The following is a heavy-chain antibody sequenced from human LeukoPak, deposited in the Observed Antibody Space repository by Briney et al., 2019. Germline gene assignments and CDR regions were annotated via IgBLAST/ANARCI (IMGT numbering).Heavy chain of an antibody. V-gene: IGHV5-51*01. J-gene: IGHJ4*02. Sequence: GESLKPYFKCSGYSFPTYWIAWVRQMPGKGLEWMGIIYPDESNIRYSPSFQGQVTISADKSISTAYLQWSSLKASDTAMYYCSRPPARGYSASFEYWGQGTLVTVSS. CDR2: IYPDESNI. CDR3: SRPPARGYSASFEY. CDR1: GYSFPTYW. D-gene: IGHD2-2*03.